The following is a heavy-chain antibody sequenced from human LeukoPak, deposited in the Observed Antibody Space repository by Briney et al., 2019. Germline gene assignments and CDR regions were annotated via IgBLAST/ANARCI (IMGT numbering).Heavy chain of an antibody. Sequence: ASVKLSCKASGYTFTSYYMHWVRQAPGQGLEWMGIINPSGGSTSYAQKFQGRVTITRDTSTSTVYMELSSLRSEDTAVYYCARDRLEYSGSYTDAFDIWGQGTMVTVSS. V-gene: IGHV1-46*01. D-gene: IGHD1-26*01. CDR1: GYTFTSYY. CDR3: ARDRLEYSGSYTDAFDI. J-gene: IGHJ3*02. CDR2: INPSGGST.